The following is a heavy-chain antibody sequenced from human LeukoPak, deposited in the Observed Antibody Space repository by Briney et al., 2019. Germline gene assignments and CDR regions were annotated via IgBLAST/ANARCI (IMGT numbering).Heavy chain of an antibody. CDR2: IYTSGST. CDR3: ARLRDYYDSSGYPRDAFDI. D-gene: IGHD3-22*01. J-gene: IGHJ3*02. Sequence: SETLSLTCTVSGGSISSYYWSWIRQPAGKGLEWIGRIYTSGSTNYNPPLKSRVTMSVDTSKNQFSLKLSSVTAADTAVYYCARLRDYYDSSGYPRDAFDIWGQGTMVTVSS. V-gene: IGHV4-4*07. CDR1: GGSISSYY.